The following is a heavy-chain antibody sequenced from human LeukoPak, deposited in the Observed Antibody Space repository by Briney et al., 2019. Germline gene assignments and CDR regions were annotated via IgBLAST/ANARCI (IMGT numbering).Heavy chain of an antibody. J-gene: IGHJ4*02. CDR2: IKQDGSEK. D-gene: IGHD5-24*01. CDR1: GFIFNTYW. V-gene: IGHV3-7*01. CDR3: ARTIEMATISYFDY. Sequence: GGSLRLSCVASGFIFNTYWLSWVRQAPGKGLEWVANIKQDGSEKYYMDSVKGRFTISRDNAKNSLYLQMNSLRAGDTAVYYCARTIEMATISYFDYWGQGTLVTVSS.